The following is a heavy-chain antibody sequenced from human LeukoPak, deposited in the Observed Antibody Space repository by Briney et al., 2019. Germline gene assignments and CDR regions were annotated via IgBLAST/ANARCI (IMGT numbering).Heavy chain of an antibody. CDR2: ISSGGTYI. CDR1: GVTFSIYT. J-gene: IGHJ6*02. CDR3: AREEDSSTIRSSHGMDV. D-gene: IGHD6-6*01. V-gene: IGHV3-21*01. Sequence: PGGSLRLSCATSGVTFSIYTMNWVLQDPGKGLEWVSCISSGGTYIYNADSVKGRFTISRDNAKNSLYLQMNNLRAEDTAVYYCAREEDSSTIRSSHGMDVWGQGTTVTVSS.